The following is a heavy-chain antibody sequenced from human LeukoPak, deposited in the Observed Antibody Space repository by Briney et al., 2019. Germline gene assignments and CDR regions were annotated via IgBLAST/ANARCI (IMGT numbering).Heavy chain of an antibody. CDR3: ARDVYSSDWAALVYFDY. CDR2: MYTTGST. Sequence: PSETPSLPCSVPGGSLSSYYGSWIRQPAGKGLEWIGRMYTTGSTNYNPSLQSRITMSIDKSKNQFSLKMPSVTAADTAVYYCARDVYSSDWAALVYFDYWGPGALVTVSS. CDR1: GGSLSSYY. D-gene: IGHD6-19*01. J-gene: IGHJ4*02. V-gene: IGHV4-4*07.